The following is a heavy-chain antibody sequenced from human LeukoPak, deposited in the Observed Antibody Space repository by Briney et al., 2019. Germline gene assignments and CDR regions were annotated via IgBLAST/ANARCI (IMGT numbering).Heavy chain of an antibody. V-gene: IGHV1-18*01. CDR3: AREIGTPRTSVDYVY. J-gene: IGHJ4*02. Sequence: ASVKVSCKASGYIFTDYGFSWVRQAPGQGLEWVGWISAHNGDTKYGQKVQGRVILTTDSSTSTAYLELRSLRSDDTAVYYCAREIGTPRTSVDYVYWGQGTLVTVSS. CDR1: GYIFTDYG. D-gene: IGHD4-17*01. CDR2: ISAHNGDT.